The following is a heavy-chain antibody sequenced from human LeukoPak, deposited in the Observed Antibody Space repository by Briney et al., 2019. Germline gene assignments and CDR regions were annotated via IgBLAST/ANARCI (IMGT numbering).Heavy chain of an antibody. D-gene: IGHD3-22*01. CDR2: IYSGGTT. Sequence: GGSLRLSCAASGFSVSSHYMSWVRQAPGKGLEWVSVIYSGGTTYYADSVKGRFTISRDTSKNTLDLQMNSLRAEDTAVYYCARDPDYYDSSGYSRWGQGTLVTVSS. CDR3: ARDPDYYDSSGYSR. J-gene: IGHJ4*02. CDR1: GFSVSSHY. V-gene: IGHV3-53*01.